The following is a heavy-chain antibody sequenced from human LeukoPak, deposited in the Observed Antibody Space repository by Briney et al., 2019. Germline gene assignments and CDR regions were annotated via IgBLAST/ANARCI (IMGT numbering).Heavy chain of an antibody. D-gene: IGHD3-22*01. V-gene: IGHV1-2*02. Sequence: ASVKVSCKAAGYTGSDYDIHWGRHAPGQGLERMGWINPYSGGTNYAQKFQGRVTMTRDTSIATTYMDLSSLMSDDTAVHYCARGHDNTGYNYFDYWGQGTLVTVSS. CDR3: ARGHDNTGYNYFDY. CDR2: INPYSGGT. J-gene: IGHJ4*02. CDR1: GYTGSDYD.